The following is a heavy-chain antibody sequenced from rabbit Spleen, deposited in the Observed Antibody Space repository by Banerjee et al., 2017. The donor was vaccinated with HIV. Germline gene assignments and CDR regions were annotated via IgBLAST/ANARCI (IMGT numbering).Heavy chain of an antibody. CDR2: IYAGSSGST. J-gene: IGHJ4*01. V-gene: IGHV1S40*01. Sequence: QSLEESGGDLVKPGASLTLTCTASGFSFSSSYYMCWVRQAPGKGLEWIACIYAGSSGSTYYASWAKGRFTISKTSSTTVTLQVTSLTAADTATYFCARTDTTNSYYNLWGQGTLVTVS. CDR1: GFSFSSSYY. CDR3: ARTDTTNSYYNL. D-gene: IGHD8-1*01.